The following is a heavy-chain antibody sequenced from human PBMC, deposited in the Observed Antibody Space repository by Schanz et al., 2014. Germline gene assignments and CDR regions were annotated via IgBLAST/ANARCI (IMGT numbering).Heavy chain of an antibody. V-gene: IGHV1-18*01. D-gene: IGHD3-3*01. CDR1: GYTFTTYA. CDR2: ISVYTGNT. Sequence: QVQLVQSGAEVKKPGASVRVSCKASGYTFTTYAMSWVRQAPGQGLEWMGWISVYTGNTKYGQKVQGRVTMTADTSTSTVYMELRSLGADDAAVYCCARSAGRDFWSGYYTRFDYWGQGTLVTVSS. CDR3: ARSAGRDFWSGYYTRFDY. J-gene: IGHJ4*02.